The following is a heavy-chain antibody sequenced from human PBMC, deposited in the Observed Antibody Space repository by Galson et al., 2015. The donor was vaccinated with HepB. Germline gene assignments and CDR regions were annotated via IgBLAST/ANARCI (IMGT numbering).Heavy chain of an antibody. CDR2: IIPILGIA. D-gene: IGHD6-13*01. CDR3: ARVQDRGSSWYVGWFDP. J-gene: IGHJ5*02. Sequence: SVKVSCKASGGTFSSYAISWVRQAPGQGLEWMGRIIPILGIANYAQKFQGRVTITADKSTSTAYMELSSLRSEDTAVYYCARVQDRGSSWYVGWFDPWGQGTLVTASS. V-gene: IGHV1-69*04. CDR1: GGTFSSYA.